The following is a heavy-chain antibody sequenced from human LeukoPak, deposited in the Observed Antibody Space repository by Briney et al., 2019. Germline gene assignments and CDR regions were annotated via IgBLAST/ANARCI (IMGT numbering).Heavy chain of an antibody. J-gene: IGHJ4*02. V-gene: IGHV1-8*01. Sequence: ASVNVSCKASGYTFTSFDFSWVRQATGQGLEWMGWMNPNSGNSGYEQRFQGRVTLTRNTAIRTAYMELSGLRSDDTAVYYCVRVRGNCGDDCYSFDSWGQGTLVTVSS. CDR1: GYTFTSFD. CDR3: VRVRGNCGDDCYSFDS. D-gene: IGHD2-21*02. CDR2: MNPNSGNS.